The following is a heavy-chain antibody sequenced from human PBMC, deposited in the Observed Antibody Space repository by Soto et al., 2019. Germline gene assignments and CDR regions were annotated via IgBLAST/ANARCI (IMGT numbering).Heavy chain of an antibody. Sequence: QVHLVQSGGEVKKHGASVKVSCQGSGYAFTTYGITWVRQAPGQGLEWMGWISAHNGNTNYAQKLKGRVTVTRDTSTSTAYMALRRLRYDDTAVYYCARGRYGDYWGQGALVTVSS. CDR2: ISAHNGNT. CDR3: ARGRYGDY. CDR1: GYAFTTYG. D-gene: IGHD1-1*01. V-gene: IGHV1-18*01. J-gene: IGHJ4*02.